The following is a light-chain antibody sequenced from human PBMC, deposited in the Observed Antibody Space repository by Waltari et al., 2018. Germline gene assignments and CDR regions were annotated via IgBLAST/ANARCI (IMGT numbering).Light chain of an antibody. CDR2: EVT. CDR1: SGDGGGQKF. CDR3: CSYAGGSTSVV. V-gene: IGLV2-23*02. J-gene: IGLJ2*01. Sequence: QAALAPPASVSWSPGQASPIPRTGTSGDGGGQKFVPWYQQHPGKAPKLMIYEVTKRPSGVSNRFSGSKSGNTASLTISGLQADDEADYYCCSYAGGSTSVVFGGGTKLTVL.